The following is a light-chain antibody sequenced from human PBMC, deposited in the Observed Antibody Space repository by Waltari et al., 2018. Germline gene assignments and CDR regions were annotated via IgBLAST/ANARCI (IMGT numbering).Light chain of an antibody. J-gene: IGLJ2*01. CDR2: LDT. V-gene: IGLV1-40*01. CDR1: SPNIRATYG. CDR3: QSYDRGLSVSV. Sequence: QSMLTQPPSVSGAPGQRVTISCTGSSPNIRATYGVNWYQHLPGPAPTLLIYLDTNRPSGVPDRFSGSKSGTSASLAITGLQAEDEAYYYCQSYDRGLSVSVFGGGTKLTVL.